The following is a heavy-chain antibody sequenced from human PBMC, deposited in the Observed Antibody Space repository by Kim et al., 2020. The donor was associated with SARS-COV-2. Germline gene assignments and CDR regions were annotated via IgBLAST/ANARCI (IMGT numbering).Heavy chain of an antibody. D-gene: IGHD2-15*01. CDR3: ARGRYSYYFDY. J-gene: IGHJ4*02. V-gene: IGHV4-59*13. CDR2: IYYSGST. Sequence: SETLSLTCTVSGGSISSYYWSWIRQPPGKGLEWIGYIYYSGSTNYNPSLKSRVTISVDKSKNQFSLKLSSVTAADTAVYYCARGRYSYYFDYWGQGTLVTVSS. CDR1: GGSISSYY.